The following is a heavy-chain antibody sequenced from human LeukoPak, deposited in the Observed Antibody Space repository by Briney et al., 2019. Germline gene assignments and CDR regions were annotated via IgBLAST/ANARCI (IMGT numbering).Heavy chain of an antibody. V-gene: IGHV3-48*01. D-gene: IGHD4-17*01. CDR1: GFTFSSYS. CDR3: ARATENNWFDP. CDR2: ISSSSSTI. Sequence: PGGSLRLSCAASGFTFSSYSMNWVRQAPGKGLEWVSYISSSSSTIYYADSVKGRFTISRDNAKNSLYLQMNSLRAEDTAVYYCARATENNWFDPWGQGTLVTVSS. J-gene: IGHJ5*02.